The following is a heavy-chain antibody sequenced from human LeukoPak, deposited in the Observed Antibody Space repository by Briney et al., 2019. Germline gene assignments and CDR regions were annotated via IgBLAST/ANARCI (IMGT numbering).Heavy chain of an antibody. CDR1: GYTFRTYG. D-gene: IGHD3-10*01. CDR3: ARDNTYNPGVDYNPFDL. Sequence: ASVKVSCKASGYTFRTYGISWVRQAPGQGLEWLGWISGYNGKAKYAQTLQDRVTLTTDTSTNTAYMELRRLTSDDTAMYYCARDNTYNPGVDYNPFDLWGQGTLVSVSA. J-gene: IGHJ4*02. V-gene: IGHV1-18*01. CDR2: ISGYNGKA.